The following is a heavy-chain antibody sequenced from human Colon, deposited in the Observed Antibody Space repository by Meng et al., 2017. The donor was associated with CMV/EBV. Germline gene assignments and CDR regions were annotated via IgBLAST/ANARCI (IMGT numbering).Heavy chain of an antibody. CDR2: IKQDESER. J-gene: IGHJ4*02. CDR1: GFTFSSYW. CDR3: VRDGDSGGNAGFWF. D-gene: IGHD4-23*01. Sequence: GESLKISCAASGFTFSSYWMSWVRQAPGKGLQWVANIKQDESERYYVDSVKGRITISRDNAKNTLYLHLNSLRDEDTAVYYCVRDGDSGGNAGFWFWGQGTLVTVSS. V-gene: IGHV3-7*01.